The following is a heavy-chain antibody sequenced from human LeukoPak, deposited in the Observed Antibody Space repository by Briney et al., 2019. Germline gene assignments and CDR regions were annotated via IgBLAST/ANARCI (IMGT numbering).Heavy chain of an antibody. V-gene: IGHV1-69*04. D-gene: IGHD4-17*01. CDR1: GGTFSSYA. J-gene: IGHJ4*02. Sequence: ASVKVSCKASGGTFSSYAISWVRQAPGQGLEWIGRIIPIFGIANYAQKFQGRVTITADKSTSTAYMELSSLRSEDTAVYYCATENDYGDYTRFDYWGQGTLVTVSS. CDR2: IIPIFGIA. CDR3: ATENDYGDYTRFDY.